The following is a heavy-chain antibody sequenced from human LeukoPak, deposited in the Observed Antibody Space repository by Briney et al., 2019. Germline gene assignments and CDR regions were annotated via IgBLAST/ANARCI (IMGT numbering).Heavy chain of an antibody. CDR3: ARVDFQLWFGIYY. V-gene: IGHV1-18*01. CDR2: ISAYNGNT. Sequence: GASVKVSCKAFGYTFTSYGISWVRQAPGQGLEWMGWISAYNGNTNYAQKLQGRVTMTTDTSTGTAYMELRTLRSDDTAVYYCARVDFQLWFGIYYWGQGTLVTVSS. J-gene: IGHJ4*02. CDR1: GYTFTSYG. D-gene: IGHD3-10*01.